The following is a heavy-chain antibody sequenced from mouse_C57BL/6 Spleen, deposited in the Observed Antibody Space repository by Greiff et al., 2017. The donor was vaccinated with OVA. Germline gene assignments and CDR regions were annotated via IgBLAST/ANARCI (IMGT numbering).Heavy chain of an antibody. D-gene: IGHD2-5*01. V-gene: IGHV1-26*01. CDR3: ARTYYSTYWYFDV. J-gene: IGHJ1*03. Sequence: EVKLQQSGPELVKPGASVKISCKASGYTFTDYYMNWVKQSHGKSLEWIGDINPNNGGTSYNQKFKGKATLTVDKSSSTAYMELRSLTSEDSAVYYCARTYYSTYWYFDVWGTGTTVTVSS. CDR2: INPNNGGT. CDR1: GYTFTDYY.